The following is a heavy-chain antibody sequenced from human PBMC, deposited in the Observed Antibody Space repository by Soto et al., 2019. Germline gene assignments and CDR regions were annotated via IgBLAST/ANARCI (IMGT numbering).Heavy chain of an antibody. CDR1: GYTFTSYA. J-gene: IGHJ4*02. Sequence: QVKLVQSGAEEKKPGASVKVSCKASGYTFTSYAMHWVRQAPGQRLEWMGWINAGNGHTKCSQKFQDRVTITRDTSASTAYMELSSLRSEDTAVYYCARGESVVGDYWGQGTLVTVSS. CDR2: INAGNGHT. D-gene: IGHD2-15*01. V-gene: IGHV1-3*05. CDR3: ARGESVVGDY.